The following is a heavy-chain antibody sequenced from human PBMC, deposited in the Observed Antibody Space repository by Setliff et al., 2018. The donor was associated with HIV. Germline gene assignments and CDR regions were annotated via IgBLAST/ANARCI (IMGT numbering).Heavy chain of an antibody. J-gene: IGHJ5*02. D-gene: IGHD2-15*01. Sequence: PSETLSLTCDVSGVSISKNRNWWSWVRQPPGKGLEWIGEIYFNLQTNYNPAFKSRVSMGLDNAKDQFSLRLTSVTAADTAIYYCTRDWWAYGLMGSWGQGMPGTSPQ. CDR2: IYFNLQT. CDR3: TRDWWAYGLMGS. CDR1: GVSISKNRNW. V-gene: IGHV4-4*02.